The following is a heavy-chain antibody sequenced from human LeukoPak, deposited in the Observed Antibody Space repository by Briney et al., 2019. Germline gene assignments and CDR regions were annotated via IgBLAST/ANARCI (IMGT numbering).Heavy chain of an antibody. CDR1: GSTFTSYD. CDR3: ARIQSRIIAARPGNPAFDY. D-gene: IGHD6-6*01. CDR2: ISTYNDNT. Sequence: ASVRVSCKASGSTFTSYDISWVRQAPGQGLEWMGWISTYNDNTHYAQKLQGRVTMTTDTSTSTVYMELKSLRSDDTAVYYCARIQSRIIAARPGNPAFDYWGRGTLVTVSS. V-gene: IGHV1-18*01. J-gene: IGHJ4*02.